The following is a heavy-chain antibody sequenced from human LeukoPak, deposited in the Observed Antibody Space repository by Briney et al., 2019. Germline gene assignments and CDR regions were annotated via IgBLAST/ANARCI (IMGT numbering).Heavy chain of an antibody. Sequence: PGGSLRLPCAASGFTFDDYAMHWVRQAPGKGLEWVSLISGDGGSTYYADSVKGRFTISRDNSKNSLYLQMNSLRTEDTALYYCAKAEANWGSDYFDYWGQGTLVTVSS. D-gene: IGHD7-27*01. V-gene: IGHV3-43*02. J-gene: IGHJ4*02. CDR1: GFTFDDYA. CDR3: AKAEANWGSDYFDY. CDR2: ISGDGGST.